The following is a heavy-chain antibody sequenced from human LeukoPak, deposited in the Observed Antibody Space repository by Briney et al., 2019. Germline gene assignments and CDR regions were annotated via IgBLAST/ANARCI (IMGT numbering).Heavy chain of an antibody. J-gene: IGHJ4*02. CDR3: ARDFRDYDILTGYYAE. D-gene: IGHD3-9*01. CDR1: GYIFSSYD. Sequence: GASVKVSCKASGYIFSSYDFIWVRQAAGQGLEWMGWMNPISHNTGYAQKFRGRVTMTADSSISTAYMELTSLISEDTAVYYCARDFRDYDILTGYYAEWGQGTLVTVSS. CDR2: MNPISHNT. V-gene: IGHV1-8*01.